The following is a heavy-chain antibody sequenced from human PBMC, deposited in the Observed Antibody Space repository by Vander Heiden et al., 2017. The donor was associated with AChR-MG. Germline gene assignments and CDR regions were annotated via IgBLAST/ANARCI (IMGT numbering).Heavy chain of an antibody. D-gene: IGHD6-25*01. V-gene: IGHV3-11*01. CDR1: RFTFSDYY. J-gene: IGHJ4*02. CDR2: ISSSGSTI. Sequence: QVQLVECGGGLVKLGGSLSLYCAASRFTFSDYYLSWIRQAPAKGLELVSYISSSGSTIYYADSVKGRFTISRDNAKNSLYLQMNSLRAEDTAVYYCATTIDAAQIDYWGQGTLVTVSS. CDR3: ATTIDAAQIDY.